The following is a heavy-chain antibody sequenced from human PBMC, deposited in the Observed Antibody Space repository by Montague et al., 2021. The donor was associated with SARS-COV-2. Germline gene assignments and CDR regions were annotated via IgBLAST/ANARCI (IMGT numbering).Heavy chain of an antibody. CDR1: GGSISSYH. Sequence: SETLSLTCTVSGGSISSYHWSWIRQPAGKGLELIGRTHTSGSTNYNPSLRSRVTMSIDTSKNQFSLRLSSVTAADTAVYYCARDRGSAADKAFDNWGQGTRVTGSS. CDR2: THTSGST. CDR3: ARDRGSAADKAFDN. J-gene: IGHJ4*02. D-gene: IGHD6-13*01. V-gene: IGHV4-4*07.